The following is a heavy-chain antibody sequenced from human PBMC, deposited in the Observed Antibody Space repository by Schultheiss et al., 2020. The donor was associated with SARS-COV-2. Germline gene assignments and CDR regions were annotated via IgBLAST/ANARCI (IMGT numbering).Heavy chain of an antibody. Sequence: GGSLRLSCAASGFTFNNYAMHWVRQAPGKGLEWVALISYDGSIKYYADSLKGRFTISRDSSKNTLYLQMNSLRAEDTAVYYCVLGYCSSTSCYAGNPYYYGMDVWGQGTTVTVSS. D-gene: IGHD2-2*01. CDR2: ISYDGSIK. V-gene: IGHV3-30*03. CDR3: VLGYCSSTSCYAGNPYYYGMDV. J-gene: IGHJ6*02. CDR1: GFTFNNYA.